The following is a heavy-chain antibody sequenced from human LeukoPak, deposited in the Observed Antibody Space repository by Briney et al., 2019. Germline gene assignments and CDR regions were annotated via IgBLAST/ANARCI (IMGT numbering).Heavy chain of an antibody. V-gene: IGHV3-53*01. CDR1: GFTVSNNH. CDR2: IYSGGST. D-gene: IGHD3-22*01. J-gene: IGHJ3*02. CDR3: ERDSRPDYYDSSGYLWFAFDI. Sequence: AGGSLRLSCAASGFTVSNNHMSWVRQAPGKGLEWVAVIYSGGSTYYADSVKGRFTISRDNSKNTLYLQMNSLRAEDTAVYYCERDSRPDYYDSSGYLWFAFDIWGQGTMVTVSS.